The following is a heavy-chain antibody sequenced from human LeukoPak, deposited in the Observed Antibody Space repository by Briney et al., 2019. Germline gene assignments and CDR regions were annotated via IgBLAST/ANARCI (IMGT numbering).Heavy chain of an antibody. V-gene: IGHV4-4*09. D-gene: IGHD1-26*01. J-gene: IGHJ3*02. CDR2: IYTSGST. Sequence: SETLSLTCTVSGGSISSYYRSWIRQPPGKGLEWIGYIYTSGSTNYNPSLKSRVTISVDTSKNQFSLKLSSVTAADTAVYYCASSESGSYSDAFDIWGQGTMVTVSS. CDR3: ASSESGSYSDAFDI. CDR1: GGSISSYY.